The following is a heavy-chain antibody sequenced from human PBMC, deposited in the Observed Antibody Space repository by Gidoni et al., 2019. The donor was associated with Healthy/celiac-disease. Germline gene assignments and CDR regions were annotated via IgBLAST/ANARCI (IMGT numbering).Heavy chain of an antibody. V-gene: IGHV4-39*01. CDR1: GGSISSSSYS. CDR3: ARLFYLPTLYYDSSGYPLGWFDP. CDR2: IYYSGST. Sequence: QLQLPASGPGLVKPSETLSPPCPVSGGSISSSSYSWGWIPQPPGKGLEWIGSIYYSGSTYYNPSLKSRVTISVDTSKNQFSLKLSSVTAADTAVYYCARLFYLPTLYYDSSGYPLGWFDPWGQGTLVTVSS. D-gene: IGHD3-22*01. J-gene: IGHJ5*02.